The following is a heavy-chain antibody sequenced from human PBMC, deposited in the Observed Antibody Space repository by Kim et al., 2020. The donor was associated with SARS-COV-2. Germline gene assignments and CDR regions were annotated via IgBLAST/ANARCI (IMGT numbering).Heavy chain of an antibody. CDR2: IFYSGST. Sequence: SETLSLTCTVSGGSISSSSYYWGWIRQPPGKGLEWIGSIFYSGSTYYNPSLKSRVTISVDTSKNQFSLKLSSVAAADTAVYYCARKLRGGMVVAAAYYFDYWGQGTLVTVSS. D-gene: IGHD2-15*01. CDR1: GGSISSSSYY. CDR3: ARKLRGGMVVAAAYYFDY. V-gene: IGHV4-39*01. J-gene: IGHJ4*02.